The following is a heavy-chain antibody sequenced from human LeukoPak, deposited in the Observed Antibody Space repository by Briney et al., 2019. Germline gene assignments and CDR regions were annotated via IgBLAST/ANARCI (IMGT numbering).Heavy chain of an antibody. J-gene: IGHJ5*02. CDR3: ATNSYYYDSSGYYSLNP. V-gene: IGHV1-24*01. Sequence: GASVKVSCKVSGYTLTELSMHWVRQAPGKGLEWMGGFDPEDGETIYAQKFQGRVTMTEDTSTDTAYMELSSLRSEDTAVYYCATNSYYYDSSGYYSLNPWGQGTLVTVS. CDR2: FDPEDGET. CDR1: GYTLTELS. D-gene: IGHD3-22*01.